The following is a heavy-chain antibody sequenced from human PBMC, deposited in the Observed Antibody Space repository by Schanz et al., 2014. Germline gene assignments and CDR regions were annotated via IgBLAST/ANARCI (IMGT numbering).Heavy chain of an antibody. D-gene: IGHD3-22*01. CDR3: ARSNYYDNSDYYNSFDY. J-gene: IGHJ4*02. Sequence: QVQLVQSEAEVKKPGSSVKVSCKASGGTFSSYTISWIRQAPGQGLEWMGRIIPVLAIADYAQKFQGRVTITADKSTFTAYMELTSLRSEDTAVYYCARSNYYDNSDYYNSFDYWGQGTLVTVSS. CDR1: GGTFSSYT. CDR2: IIPVLAIA. V-gene: IGHV1-69*02.